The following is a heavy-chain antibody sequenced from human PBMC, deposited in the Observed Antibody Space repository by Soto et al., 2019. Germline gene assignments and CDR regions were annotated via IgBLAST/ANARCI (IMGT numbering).Heavy chain of an antibody. V-gene: IGHV3-33*01. CDR3: ARDGGSDYDYVWGSYRPNWFDP. Sequence: ESGGGVVQPGRSLRLSCAASGFTFSSYGMHWVRQAPGKGLEWVAVIWYDGSNKYYADSVKGRFTISRDNSKNTLYLQMNSLRAEDTAVYYCARDGGSDYDYVWGSYRPNWFDPWGQGTLVTVSS. CDR1: GFTFSSYG. CDR2: IWYDGSNK. D-gene: IGHD3-16*02. J-gene: IGHJ5*02.